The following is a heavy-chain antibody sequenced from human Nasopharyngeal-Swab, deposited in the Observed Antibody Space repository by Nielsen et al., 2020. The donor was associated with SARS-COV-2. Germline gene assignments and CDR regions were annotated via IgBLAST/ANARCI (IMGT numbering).Heavy chain of an antibody. Sequence: VRQMPGKGLEWVSYISSSGSTIYYADSVKGRFTISRDNAKNSLYLQMNSLRAEDTAVYYCARLDARTIIWGGMDVWGQGTTVTVSS. D-gene: IGHD3-16*01. CDR2: ISSSGSTI. V-gene: IGHV3-11*01. J-gene: IGHJ6*02. CDR3: ARLDARTIIWGGMDV.